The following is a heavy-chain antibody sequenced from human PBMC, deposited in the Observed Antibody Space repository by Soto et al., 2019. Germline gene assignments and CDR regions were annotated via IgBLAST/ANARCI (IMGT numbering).Heavy chain of an antibody. Sequence: ASVKVSCKASGYTFTSYDINWVRQATGQGLEWMGWMNPNSGNTGYAQKFQGRVTMTRNTSISTAYMELSSLRSEDTAVYYCARGGPIVLVLAAILAYYHYGMDVCRQRTTLTVS. CDR3: ARGGPIVLVLAAILAYYHYGMDV. J-gene: IGHJ6*02. V-gene: IGHV1-8*01. CDR1: GYTFTSYD. D-gene: IGHD2-2*02. CDR2: MNPNSGNT.